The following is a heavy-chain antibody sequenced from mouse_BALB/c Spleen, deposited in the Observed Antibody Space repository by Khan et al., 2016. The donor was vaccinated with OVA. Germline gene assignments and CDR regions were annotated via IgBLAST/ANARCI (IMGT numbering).Heavy chain of an antibody. CDR1: GYSFVDYA. CDR3: EKGGNYGGYAMDY. Sequence: VQLKESGPELVKPGASMKISCKASGYSFVDYALNWVKQSPGKNLEWIGLINPYNGGTTYNQKFKGKATITVDRSSTTAYMELLSLTSEDSAVSYGEKGGNYGGYAMDYWGQGTSVTVSS. V-gene: IGHV1-18*01. CDR2: INPYNGGT. D-gene: IGHD2-1*01. J-gene: IGHJ4*01.